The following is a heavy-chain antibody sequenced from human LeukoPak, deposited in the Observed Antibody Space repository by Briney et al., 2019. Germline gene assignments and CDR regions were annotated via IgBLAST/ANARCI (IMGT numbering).Heavy chain of an antibody. D-gene: IGHD3-10*01. J-gene: IGHJ4*02. CDR2: ITGRGETT. CDR3: AKDVFRGGITYFES. V-gene: IGHV3-23*01. Sequence: GGSLRLSCAASGFNFRGQAMSWVRQGPGKGLEWVAGITGRGETTYYADSVQGRVNISRDNSKDTLFLQVNSLRAEDTAVYYCAKDVFRGGITYFESWGQGTQVAVSS. CDR1: GFNFRGQA.